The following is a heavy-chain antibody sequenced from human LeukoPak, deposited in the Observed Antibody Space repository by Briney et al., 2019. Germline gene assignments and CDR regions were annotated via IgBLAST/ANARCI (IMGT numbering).Heavy chain of an antibody. D-gene: IGHD1-20*01. Sequence: GGSLKLSCATSGFIFSGSDIHWVRQASGRGLEWVGRIRTKLRNYATAYAASVKGRFTISRDDSGDTAYLQMNSLKTEDTAVYDCTTYISGHYWGQGTLVTVSS. CDR1: GFIFSGSD. CDR3: TTYISGHY. J-gene: IGHJ4*02. CDR2: IRTKLRNYAT. V-gene: IGHV3-73*01.